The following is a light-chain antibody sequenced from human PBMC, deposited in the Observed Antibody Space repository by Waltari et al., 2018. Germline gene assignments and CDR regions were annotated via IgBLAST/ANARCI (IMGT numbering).Light chain of an antibody. J-gene: IGKJ1*01. Sequence: EIVMTQSPATLSVSPGERATLSCRASQSVNDNLAWYQQKPGQVPRLLIYAASARATGIPARFSGSGSGTEFTLTISSLQSEDFAVYYCQQYNNWPPWTFGQGTTVEIK. CDR2: AAS. CDR1: QSVNDN. CDR3: QQYNNWPPWT. V-gene: IGKV3-15*01.